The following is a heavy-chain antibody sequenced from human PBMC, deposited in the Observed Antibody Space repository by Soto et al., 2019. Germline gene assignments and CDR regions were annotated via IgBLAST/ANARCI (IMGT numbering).Heavy chain of an antibody. CDR2: ISYDGSNK. CDR1: GFTFSSYG. CDR3: AKDSPVVVTAIGSWYFDL. V-gene: IGHV3-30*18. J-gene: IGHJ2*01. Sequence: QVQLVESGGGVVQPGRSLRLSCAASGFTFSSYGMHWVRQAPGKGLEWVAVISYDGSNKYYADSVKGRFTISRDNSKNTLYLQMNSLRAEDRAVYYCAKDSPVVVTAIGSWYFDLWGRGTLVTVSS. D-gene: IGHD2-21*02.